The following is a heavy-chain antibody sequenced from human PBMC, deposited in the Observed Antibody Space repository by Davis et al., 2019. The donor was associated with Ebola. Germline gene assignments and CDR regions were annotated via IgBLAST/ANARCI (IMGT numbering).Heavy chain of an antibody. D-gene: IGHD4-23*01. Sequence: AASVKVSCKASGYTFTSYAMHWVRQAPGQRLEWMGWINAGNGNTKYSQKFQGRVTMTRDTSTSTVYMELSSLRSEDTAVYYCARDPSYRYDYGGNSVRSDYVDYWGQGTLVTVSS. CDR2: INAGNGNT. V-gene: IGHV1-3*01. CDR3: ARDPSYRYDYGGNSVRSDYVDY. CDR1: GYTFTSYA. J-gene: IGHJ4*02.